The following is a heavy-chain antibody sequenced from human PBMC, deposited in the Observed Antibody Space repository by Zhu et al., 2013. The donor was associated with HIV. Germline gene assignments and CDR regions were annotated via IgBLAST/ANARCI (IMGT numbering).Heavy chain of an antibody. CDR3: ARDQLSSWPNVFKGGLDY. Sequence: QVQLQESGSGLVKPSQTLSLTCAVSGGSISSGGYYWSWIRQPPGKGLEWVGYIYYSGSTNYNPSLKSRVTISVDTSKNQFSLKLSSVTAADTAVYYCARDQLSSWPNVFKGGLDYWGQGTLVTVSS. V-gene: IGHV4-61*08. CDR1: GGSISSGGYY. J-gene: IGHJ4*02. CDR2: IYYSGST. D-gene: IGHD6-13*01.